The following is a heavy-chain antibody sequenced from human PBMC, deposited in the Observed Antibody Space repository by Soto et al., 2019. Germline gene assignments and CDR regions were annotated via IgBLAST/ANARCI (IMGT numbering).Heavy chain of an antibody. D-gene: IGHD6-6*01. CDR1: GFTFSSYA. CDR2: ITGTSGRI. J-gene: IGHJ4*02. V-gene: IGHV3-23*01. Sequence: EVQLLESGGGWVQPGGSLRLSCAAPGFTFSSYAMSWVRQAPGKGLEWVSAITGTSGRIYYADSVRGRFPISRDNSNNTLYLQMNSLRDEDTALYHCVKCQVYGSSSWPPFDNWGQGTLVTVSS. CDR3: VKCQVYGSSSWPPFDN.